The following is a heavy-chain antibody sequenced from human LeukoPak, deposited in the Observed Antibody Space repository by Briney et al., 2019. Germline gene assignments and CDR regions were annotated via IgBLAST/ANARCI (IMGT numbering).Heavy chain of an antibody. Sequence: ASMKVSCKASGYTFTNYAIHWVRQAPGQRLEWMGWINAGNGDTKYSQKFQGRVTITRDTSASTAYMELSSQRSEDTAVYSCARGYCSSTSCQYYFDNWGQGTPVTVSS. CDR1: GYTFTNYA. CDR3: ARGYCSSTSCQYYFDN. D-gene: IGHD2-2*01. V-gene: IGHV1-3*01. J-gene: IGHJ4*02. CDR2: INAGNGDT.